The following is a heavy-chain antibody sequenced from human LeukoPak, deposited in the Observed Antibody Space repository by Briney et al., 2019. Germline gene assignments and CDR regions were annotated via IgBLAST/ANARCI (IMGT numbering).Heavy chain of an antibody. V-gene: IGHV4-39*01. Sequence: SETLTLPCAVSGGSISSTSYHWAWIPQPPGKELEWIGTIYYSGSTYHNPSLKSRVTMSVNTSRNQFSLKLGSVDAADTAVYYCAKAGVRYFDSSGLYAFDFWGQGTTVTVSS. CDR2: IYYSGST. CDR1: GGSISSTSYH. J-gene: IGHJ3*01. CDR3: AKAGVRYFDSSGLYAFDF. D-gene: IGHD3-22*01.